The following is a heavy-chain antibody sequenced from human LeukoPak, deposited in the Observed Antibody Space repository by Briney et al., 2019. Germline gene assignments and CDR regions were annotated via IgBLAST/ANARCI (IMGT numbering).Heavy chain of an antibody. J-gene: IGHJ4*02. CDR2: INPSRGGT. Sequence: ASVKVSCKASGYTFSGHYMHWVRQAPGHGLEWMGWINPSRGGTKYAQKFQGRVTMARDTSISTAYMELSRLRSDDTAVYYCARLADCSSSSCRSFDYWGQGTLVTASS. CDR1: GYTFSGHY. CDR3: ARLADCSSSSCRSFDY. V-gene: IGHV1-2*02. D-gene: IGHD2-2*01.